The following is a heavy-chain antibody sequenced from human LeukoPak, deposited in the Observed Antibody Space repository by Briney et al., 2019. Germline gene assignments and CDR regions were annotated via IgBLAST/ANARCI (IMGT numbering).Heavy chain of an antibody. CDR3: ARVSYYGSGSYYKSRMDV. Sequence: SETLCLTCAVYGGSFSGYYWSWIRQPPGKGLEWIGEINHSGSTNYNPSLKSRVTISVDTSKNQFSLKLSSVTAADTAVYYCARVSYYGSGSYYKSRMDVWGKGTTVTVSS. CDR2: INHSGST. CDR1: GGSFSGYY. V-gene: IGHV4-34*01. D-gene: IGHD3-10*01. J-gene: IGHJ6*04.